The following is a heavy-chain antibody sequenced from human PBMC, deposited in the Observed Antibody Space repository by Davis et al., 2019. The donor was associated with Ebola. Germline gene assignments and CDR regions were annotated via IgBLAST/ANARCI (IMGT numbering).Heavy chain of an antibody. CDR1: GFAFSSYS. V-gene: IGHV3-53*01. J-gene: IGHJ4*02. Sequence: GGSLRLSCAASGFAFSSYSMNWVRQAPGKGLEWVSVIYSGGSTYYADSVKGRFTISRDNSKNTLYLQMNSLRAEDTAVYYCARELGDWNFVDYWGQGTLVTVSS. D-gene: IGHD1-7*01. CDR2: IYSGGST. CDR3: ARELGDWNFVDY.